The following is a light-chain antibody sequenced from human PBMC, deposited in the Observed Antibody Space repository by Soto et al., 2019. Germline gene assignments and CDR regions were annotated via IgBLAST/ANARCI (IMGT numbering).Light chain of an antibody. Sequence: QAVVTQPPSVSGAPGQRVTISCTGSSSNIGAGYDVHWYQQLPGTAPKLLIYGNSNRPSGVPDRFSGSKSGTSASLAITGLQAEDEADYYCQSHDSSLSAYVVFGGGTKVTVL. J-gene: IGLJ2*01. CDR3: QSHDSSLSAYVV. CDR1: SSNIGAGYD. CDR2: GNS. V-gene: IGLV1-40*01.